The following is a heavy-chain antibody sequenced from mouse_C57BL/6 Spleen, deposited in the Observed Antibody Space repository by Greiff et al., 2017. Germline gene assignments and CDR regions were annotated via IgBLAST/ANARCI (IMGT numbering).Heavy chain of an antibody. D-gene: IGHD2-4*01. CDR3: ARYSDYDPHFDY. CDR2: IRNKANGYTT. CDR1: GFTFTDYY. Sequence: EVKLMESGGGLVQPGGSLSLSCAASGFTFTDYYMSWVRQPPGKALEWLGFIRNKANGYTTEYSASVKGRFTISRDNSQSILYLQMNALRAEDSATYYCARYSDYDPHFDYWGQGTTLTVSS. J-gene: IGHJ2*01. V-gene: IGHV7-3*01.